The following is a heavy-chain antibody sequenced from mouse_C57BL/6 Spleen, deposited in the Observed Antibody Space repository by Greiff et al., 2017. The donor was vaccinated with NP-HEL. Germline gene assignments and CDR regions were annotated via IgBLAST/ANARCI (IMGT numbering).Heavy chain of an antibody. V-gene: IGHV5-17*01. D-gene: IGHD2-3*01. Sequence: EVKVVESGGGLVKPGGSLKLSCAASGFTFSDYGMHWVRQAPEKGLEWVAYISSGSSTIYYADTVKGRFTISRDNAKNTLFLQMTSLRSEDTDMYYCARNGYYEGYYFDYWGQGTTLTVSS. CDR1: GFTFSDYG. CDR3: ARNGYYEGYYFDY. CDR2: ISSGSSTI. J-gene: IGHJ2*01.